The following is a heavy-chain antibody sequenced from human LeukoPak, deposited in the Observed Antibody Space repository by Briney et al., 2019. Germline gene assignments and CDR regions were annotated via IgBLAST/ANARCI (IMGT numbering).Heavy chain of an antibody. CDR3: ARGAHGSGFDI. J-gene: IGHJ3*02. CDR2: IYPGDSDT. D-gene: IGHD1-26*01. V-gene: IGHV5-51*01. CDR1: GYSFNTNW. Sequence: GESLKISCKGSGYSFNTNWIGWVRQMPGRGLEWMGVIYPGDSDTRFSPSFQGQVTISADKSISTAYLQWSSLKASDTAMYYCARGAHGSGFDIWGQGTMVTVSS.